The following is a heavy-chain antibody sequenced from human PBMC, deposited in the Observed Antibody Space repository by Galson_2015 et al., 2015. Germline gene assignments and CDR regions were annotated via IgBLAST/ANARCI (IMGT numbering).Heavy chain of an antibody. CDR2: IWYDGSNK. D-gene: IGHD4-23*01. J-gene: IGHJ2*01. CDR1: GFTFSSYG. V-gene: IGHV3-33*01. CDR3: ARGSTVVTHWYFDL. Sequence: SLRLSCAASGFTFSSYGMHWVRQAPGKGLEWVAVIWYDGSNKYYADSVKGRFTISRDNSKNTLYLQMNSLRAEDTAVYYCARGSTVVTHWYFDLWGRGTLVTVSS.